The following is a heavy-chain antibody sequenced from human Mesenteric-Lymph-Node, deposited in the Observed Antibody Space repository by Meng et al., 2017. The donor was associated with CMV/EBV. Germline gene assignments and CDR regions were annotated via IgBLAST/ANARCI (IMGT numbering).Heavy chain of an antibody. D-gene: IGHD2-2*02. CDR1: GFTFSSYS. J-gene: IGHJ5*02. Sequence: GGSLRLSCAASGFTFSSYSMHWVRQAPGKGLEWVSYISSSSSTIYYADSGKGRFTISRDNAKNSVYLDMNSRRVDDTSVYSCVRGHYTGAWGQGIPVTVSS. V-gene: IGHV3-48*04. CDR3: VRGHYTGA. CDR2: ISSSSSTI.